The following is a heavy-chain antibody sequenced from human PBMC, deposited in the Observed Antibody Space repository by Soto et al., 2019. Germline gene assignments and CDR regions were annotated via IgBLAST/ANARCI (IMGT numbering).Heavy chain of an antibody. J-gene: IGHJ4*02. V-gene: IGHV3-64*01. CDR3: VRRVAGNYDY. D-gene: IGHD1-7*01. CDR2: ISSNGGTT. CDR1: GFTFSSYD. Sequence: EVQLAESGGGMVQPGGSLRLSCVASGFTFSSYDMHWVRPAPGKGLEYVSSISSNGGTTYYGNSVKGRFTISRDNSKNTLYRQMGSLRAEDRAVYYCVRRVAGNYDYWGQGTLVTVSS.